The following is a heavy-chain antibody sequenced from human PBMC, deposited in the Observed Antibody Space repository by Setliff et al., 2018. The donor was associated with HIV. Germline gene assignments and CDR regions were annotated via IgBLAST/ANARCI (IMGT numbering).Heavy chain of an antibody. D-gene: IGHD1-1*01. J-gene: IGHJ6*03. CDR2: IYYSGRT. V-gene: IGHV4-59*08. Sequence: SETLSLTCTVSGGSISSFYWSWIRQPPGKGLEWIGYIYYSGRTSYNPSLKSRVTISVDTSKTQVSLKLSSVTAADTAVYYCARHAPRNDALAGVFCSYYMDVWGKGTTVTVSS. CDR3: ARHAPRNDALAGVFCSYYMDV. CDR1: GGSISSFY.